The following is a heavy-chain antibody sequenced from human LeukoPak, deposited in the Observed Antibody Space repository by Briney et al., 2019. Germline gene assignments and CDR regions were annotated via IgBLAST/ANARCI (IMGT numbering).Heavy chain of an antibody. CDR3: ARVDIMAPDY. Sequence: PGGSLRLSCAASGFTFSSYSMNWVRQAPGKGLEWVSYISSSSSTIYYADSVKGRFTISRDNAKNSLYLQMNSLRAEDTAVYYCARVDIMAPDYWGQGTLVTVSS. CDR1: GFTFSSYS. J-gene: IGHJ4*02. D-gene: IGHD5-12*01. V-gene: IGHV3-48*01. CDR2: ISSSSSTI.